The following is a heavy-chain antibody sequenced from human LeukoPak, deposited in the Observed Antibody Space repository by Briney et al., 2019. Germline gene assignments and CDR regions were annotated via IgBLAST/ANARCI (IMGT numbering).Heavy chain of an antibody. D-gene: IGHD2-15*01. CDR1: GGSISSSNW. Sequence: SGTLSLTCAVSGGSISSSNWWSWVRQPPGKGLEWIGEIYHSGSTNYNPSLKSRVTISVDTSKNRFSLKLSSVTAADTAVYYCAREVVSRSKVYFDYWGQGTLVTVSS. V-gene: IGHV4-4*02. CDR3: AREVVSRSKVYFDY. J-gene: IGHJ4*02. CDR2: IYHSGST.